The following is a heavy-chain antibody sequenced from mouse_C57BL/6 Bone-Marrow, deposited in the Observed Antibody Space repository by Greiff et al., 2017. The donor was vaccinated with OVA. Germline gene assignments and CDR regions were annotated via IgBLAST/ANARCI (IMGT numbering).Heavy chain of an antibody. Sequence: EVQLQQSGPELVKPGASVKISCKASGYTFTDYYMNWVKQSHGKSLEWIGDINPNNGGTSYNQKFKGKATLTVDKSSSTAYMGLRSLTSEDSAVYYCARGWLLRLAYWGQGTLVTVSA. CDR2: INPNNGGT. D-gene: IGHD2-3*01. CDR1: GYTFTDYY. J-gene: IGHJ3*01. V-gene: IGHV1-26*01. CDR3: ARGWLLRLAY.